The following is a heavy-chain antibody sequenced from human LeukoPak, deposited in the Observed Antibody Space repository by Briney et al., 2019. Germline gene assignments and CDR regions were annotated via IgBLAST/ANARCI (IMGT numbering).Heavy chain of an antibody. CDR2: ISWNSGSI. CDR3: AKDISDRWLQDYYYYYGMDV. D-gene: IGHD5-12*01. V-gene: IGHV3-9*01. CDR1: GFTFDDYA. J-gene: IGHJ6*02. Sequence: PGGSLRLSCAASGFTFDDYAMHWVRQAPGEGLEWVSGISWNSGSIGYADSVKGRFTISRDNAKNSLYLQMNSLRAEDTALYYCAKDISDRWLQDYYYYYGMDVWGQGTTVTVSS.